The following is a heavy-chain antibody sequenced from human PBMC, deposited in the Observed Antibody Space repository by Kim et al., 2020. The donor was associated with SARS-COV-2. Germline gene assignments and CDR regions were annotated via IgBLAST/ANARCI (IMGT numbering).Heavy chain of an antibody. CDR1: GVSISSGGYY. CDR2: IYYSGST. D-gene: IGHD3-10*01. CDR3: ARDEYYYGSGSHINWFDP. J-gene: IGHJ5*02. Sequence: SETLSLTCTVSGVSISSGGYYWSWIRQHPGKGLEWIGYIYYSGSTYYNPSLKSRVTISVDTSKNQFSLKLSSVTAADTAVYYCARDEYYYGSGSHINWFDPWGQGTLVTVSS. V-gene: IGHV4-31*03.